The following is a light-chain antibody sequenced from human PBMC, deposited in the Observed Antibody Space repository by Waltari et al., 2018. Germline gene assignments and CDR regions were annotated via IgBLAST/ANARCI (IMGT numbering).Light chain of an antibody. V-gene: IGLV3-25*03. J-gene: IGLJ2*01. CDR3: QSADGSGTYVV. Sequence: YELTQPPSVSVSPGQTARITCSGDALPRQYDYWYQQRPGQAPMLMIYQDTQRPSEIPERFSGSSSGTTVTLTISEVQAEDEADYYCQSADGSGTYVVFGGGTKLTVL. CDR1: ALPRQY. CDR2: QDT.